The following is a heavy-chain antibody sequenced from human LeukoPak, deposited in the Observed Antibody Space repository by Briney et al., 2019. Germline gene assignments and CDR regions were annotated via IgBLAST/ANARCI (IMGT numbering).Heavy chain of an antibody. CDR3: AKDRGRLGAGFDY. D-gene: IGHD6-13*01. J-gene: IGHJ4*02. CDR1: GFTFSSYA. V-gene: IGHV3-23*01. Sequence: GGSLRLSCAASGFTFSSYAMSWVRQAPAKGLEWVSAISGSGGSTYYADSVKGRFTISRDNSKNTLYLQMNSLRAEDTAVYYCAKDRGRLGAGFDYWGQGTLVSVSS. CDR2: ISGSGGST.